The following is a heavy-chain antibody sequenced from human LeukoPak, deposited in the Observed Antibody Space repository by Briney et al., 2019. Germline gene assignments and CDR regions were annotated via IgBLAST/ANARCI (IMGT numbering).Heavy chain of an antibody. V-gene: IGHV5-51*01. J-gene: IGHJ4*02. D-gene: IGHD3-16*01. CDR1: GSRFTSYL. Sequence: GESLQISCQGSGSRFTSYLIGWGRPLPGKGLGWMGIIYPGDSDTRDSPSFQGQVTISADKSISTAYLQWSSLKASDTAMYYCFGGPRGYYFDYWGQGTLVTVSS. CDR2: IYPGDSDT. CDR3: FGGPRGYYFDY.